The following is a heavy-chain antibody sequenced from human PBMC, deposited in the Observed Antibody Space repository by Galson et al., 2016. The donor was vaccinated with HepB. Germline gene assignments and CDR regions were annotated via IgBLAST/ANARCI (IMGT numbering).Heavy chain of an antibody. D-gene: IGHD1-14*01. J-gene: IGHJ4*02. CDR1: GFTFSSYW. CDR2: IKQDGSEK. V-gene: IGHV3-7*01. CDR3: ARDGNHGYDMDY. Sequence: SLRLSCAASGFTFSSYWMSWVRQAPGKGLEWLANIKQDGSEKYYVDSVRGRFTISRDNAMNSLYLHMSSLRDEDTAIYFCARDGNHGYDMDYWGQGTLVTVSS.